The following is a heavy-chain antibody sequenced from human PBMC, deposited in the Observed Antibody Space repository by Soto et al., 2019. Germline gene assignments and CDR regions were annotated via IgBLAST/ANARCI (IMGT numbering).Heavy chain of an antibody. CDR3: AGYDFWSGYYCGRDV. CDR2: INYTGST. D-gene: IGHD3-3*01. Sequence: PSETLSLTCTVSGGSTSSSSYYWGWIRQPPGKGLEWIGSINYTGSTYYNPSLKSRVTLSVDTSKNQFSLKLSSVTAADTAVYYCAGYDFWSGYYCGRDVWGQGTTITFSS. CDR1: GGSTSSSSYY. V-gene: IGHV4-39*01. J-gene: IGHJ6*02.